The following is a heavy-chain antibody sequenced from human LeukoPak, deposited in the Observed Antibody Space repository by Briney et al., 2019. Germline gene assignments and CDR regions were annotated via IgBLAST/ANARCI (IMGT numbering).Heavy chain of an antibody. CDR3: AGDYSRDLNYFDY. CDR2: HYSGGCT. V-gene: IGHV3-66*01. J-gene: IGHJ4*02. D-gene: IGHD5-24*01. CDR1: VFTYSSYE. Sequence: PGRTLRLSCAASVFTYSSYEMNWVRQAPAKGLEWVSVHYSGGCTYYADSVKGRFNISRDNSKHTMYLQMNSLRAEDPAVYYCAGDYSRDLNYFDYWGQGSLVTVSS.